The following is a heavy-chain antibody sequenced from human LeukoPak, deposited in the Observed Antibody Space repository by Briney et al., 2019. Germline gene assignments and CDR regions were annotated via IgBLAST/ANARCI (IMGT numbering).Heavy chain of an antibody. Sequence: PGGSLRLSCAASGFTFSSYSMNWVRQAPGKGLEWVSSISSSSSYIYYADSVKGRFTISRDNAKNSLYLQMNSLRAEDTAVYYCAREGSSWYSVHWFDPWGQGALVTVSS. CDR3: AREGSSWYSVHWFDP. V-gene: IGHV3-21*01. CDR2: ISSSSSYI. CDR1: GFTFSSYS. J-gene: IGHJ5*02. D-gene: IGHD6-13*01.